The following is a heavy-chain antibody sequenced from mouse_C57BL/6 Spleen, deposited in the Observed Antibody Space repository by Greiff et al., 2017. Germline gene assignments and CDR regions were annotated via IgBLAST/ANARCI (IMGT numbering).Heavy chain of an antibody. Sequence: EVKLQESGPELVKPGASVQIPCKASGYTFTDYNMDWVKQSHGKSLEWIGDINPNNGGTIYNQKFKGKATLTVDKSSSTAYMELRSLTSEDTAVYYCARFLDSAMDYWGQGTSVTVSS. CDR1: GYTFTDYN. CDR3: ARFLDSAMDY. CDR2: INPNNGGT. V-gene: IGHV1-18*01. J-gene: IGHJ4*01.